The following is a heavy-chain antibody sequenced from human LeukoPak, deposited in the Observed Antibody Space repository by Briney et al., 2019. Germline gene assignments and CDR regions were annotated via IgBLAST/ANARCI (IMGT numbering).Heavy chain of an antibody. Sequence: SETLSLTCTVSGGSISSYYWSWIRQPAGKGLEWIGRIYTSGSTNYNPSLKSRVTMSVDTSKNQFSLKLSSVTAADTAVYYCARHARRGYYDSSHMDYWGQGTLVTVSS. CDR3: ARHARRGYYDSSHMDY. D-gene: IGHD3-22*01. J-gene: IGHJ4*02. V-gene: IGHV4-4*07. CDR2: IYTSGST. CDR1: GGSISSYY.